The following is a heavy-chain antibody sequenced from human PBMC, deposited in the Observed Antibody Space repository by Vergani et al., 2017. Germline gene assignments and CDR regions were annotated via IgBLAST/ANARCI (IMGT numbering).Heavy chain of an antibody. CDR1: GGSISSGSYY. J-gene: IGHJ5*02. Sequence: QVQLQESGPGLVKPSQTLSLTCTVSGGSISSGSYYWGWIRQPPGKGLEWIGSIYYSGSTYYNPSLKSRVTISVDTSKNQFSLKLSSVTAADTAVYYCARGGTGISWFDPWGQGTLVTVSS. CDR2: IYYSGST. V-gene: IGHV4-39*01. CDR3: ARGGTGISWFDP. D-gene: IGHD1-1*01.